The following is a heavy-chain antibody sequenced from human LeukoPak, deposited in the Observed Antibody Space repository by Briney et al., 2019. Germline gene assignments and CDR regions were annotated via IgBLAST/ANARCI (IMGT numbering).Heavy chain of an antibody. V-gene: IGHV4-4*07. CDR3: ARAAYYDFWSGYIPGWYFDL. Sequence: SETLSLTCTVSGGSISSYYWSWIRQPAGKGLEWIGRIYTSGSTNYNPSLKSRVTMSVDTSKNQFSLKLSSVTAADTAVYYCARAAYYDFWSGYIPGWYFDLWGRGTLVTVSS. CDR1: GGSISSYY. D-gene: IGHD3-3*01. J-gene: IGHJ2*01. CDR2: IYTSGST.